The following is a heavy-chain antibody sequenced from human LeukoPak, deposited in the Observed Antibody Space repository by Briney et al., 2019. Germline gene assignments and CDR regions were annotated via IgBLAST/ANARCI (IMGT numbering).Heavy chain of an antibody. Sequence: GESLKISCKGSGYRFSIYWIAWVRQMPGKGLEWMGIIYPGDSDTRYSPSFQGQVTISADKSISTAYLQWSSLKASDTAMYYCASAGSPYDAFDIWGQGTMVTVSS. J-gene: IGHJ3*02. CDR2: IYPGDSDT. CDR3: ASAGSPYDAFDI. V-gene: IGHV5-51*01. D-gene: IGHD3-10*01. CDR1: GYRFSIYW.